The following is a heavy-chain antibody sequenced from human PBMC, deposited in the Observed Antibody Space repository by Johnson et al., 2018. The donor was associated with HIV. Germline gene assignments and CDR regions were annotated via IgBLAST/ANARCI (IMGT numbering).Heavy chain of an antibody. CDR3: ANGGLHVLEWLPHDAFDI. Sequence: EVQLVESGGGVVRPGGSLRLSCAASGFTFDDYGMSWVRQAPGKGLEWVSGINWNGGSTGYADSVKGRFTISRDNSKNTLYLQMNSLRAEDTAVYYCANGGLHVLEWLPHDAFDIWGQGTMVTVSS. CDR1: GFTFDDYG. V-gene: IGHV3-20*04. CDR2: INWNGGST. D-gene: IGHD3-3*01. J-gene: IGHJ3*02.